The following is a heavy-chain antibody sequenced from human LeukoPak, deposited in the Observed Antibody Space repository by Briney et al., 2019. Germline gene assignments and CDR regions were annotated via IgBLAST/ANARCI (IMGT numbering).Heavy chain of an antibody. CDR1: GFTFDDYA. Sequence: PGRSLRLSCAASGFTFDDYAMHWVRQAPGKGLEWVSGISWNSGSIGYADSVKGRFTISRDNAKNSLYLQMNSLRAEDTALYYCASGIGKLLMGYYCYGMDVWGQGTTVTVSS. J-gene: IGHJ6*02. V-gene: IGHV3-9*01. CDR3: ASGIGKLLMGYYCYGMDV. D-gene: IGHD2-15*01. CDR2: ISWNSGSI.